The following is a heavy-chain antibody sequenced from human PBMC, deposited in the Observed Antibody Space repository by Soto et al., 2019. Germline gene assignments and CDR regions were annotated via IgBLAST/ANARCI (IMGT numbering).Heavy chain of an antibody. Sequence: QVHLVESGGGVVRPRTSLRVSCSASEFSFNHYAVQWVRQAPGEGLEWVALISSDGNNKYYPDSVRGRFTISRDHSNNTVSLQVHRLRVDDTAGYYCANWALTLSCNGLQSAAGKVDFWGQGTLVTGSS. CDR3: ANWALTLSCNGLQSAAGKVDF. J-gene: IGHJ4*02. D-gene: IGHD3-10*01. V-gene: IGHV3-30-3*01. CDR1: EFSFNHYA. CDR2: ISSDGNNK.